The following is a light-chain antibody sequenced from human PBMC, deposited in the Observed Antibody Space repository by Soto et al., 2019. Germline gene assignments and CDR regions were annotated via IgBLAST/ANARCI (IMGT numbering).Light chain of an antibody. CDR2: GAS. J-gene: IGKJ1*01. CDR1: QSVSSK. Sequence: EIVMTQSPATLSVSPGERATLSCRASQSVSSKLAWYQQKPGQAPRVLIYGASTRATGIPARFSGSGSGTEFTLTISSLQSEDFAAYYCQHYNDWPPTWTFGQGTRVEIK. V-gene: IGKV3-15*01. CDR3: QHYNDWPPTWT.